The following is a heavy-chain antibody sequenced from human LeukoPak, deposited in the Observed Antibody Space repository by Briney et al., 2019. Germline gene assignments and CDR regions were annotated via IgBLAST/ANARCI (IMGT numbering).Heavy chain of an antibody. D-gene: IGHD1-26*01. V-gene: IGHV1-2*02. J-gene: IGHJ4*02. CDR2: INPNSGGT. CDR1: GYTFTGYY. CDR3: AREGIVGALGWYYFDY. Sequence: GASVKVSCKASGYTFTGYYMHWVRQAPGQGLEWMGWINPNSGGTNYAQKFQGRVTMTRDTSISTAYMELSRLRSDDTAVYYCAREGIVGALGWYYFDYWGQGTLVTVSS.